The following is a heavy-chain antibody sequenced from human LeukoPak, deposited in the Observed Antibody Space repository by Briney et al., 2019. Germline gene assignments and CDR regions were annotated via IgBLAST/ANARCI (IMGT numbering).Heavy chain of an antibody. CDR1: GYSISSGYY. CDR2: IYHSGST. V-gene: IGHV4-38-2*02. CDR3: AREPITAAGRGAFDI. Sequence: PSETLSLTCTVSGYSISSGYYWGWIRQPPGKGLEWIGSIYHSGSTYYNPSLKSRVTISVDTSKNQFSLKLSSVTAADTAVYYCAREPITAAGRGAFDIWGQGTMVTVSS. J-gene: IGHJ3*02. D-gene: IGHD6-13*01.